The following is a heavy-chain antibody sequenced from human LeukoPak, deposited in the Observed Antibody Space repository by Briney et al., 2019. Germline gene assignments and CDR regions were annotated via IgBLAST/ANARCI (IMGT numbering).Heavy chain of an antibody. CDR1: GFTFNSYA. V-gene: IGHV3-23*01. D-gene: IGHD3-22*01. J-gene: IGHJ4*02. Sequence: GGSLRLSCAASGFTFNSYAMSWVRQAPGKGLEWVSAISGSGGSTYYADSVKGRFTISRDNSKNTLYLQMNSLRAEDTAVYYCAKTVTMIVVVTEAFDYWGQGTLVTVSS. CDR3: AKTVTMIVVVTEAFDY. CDR2: ISGSGGST.